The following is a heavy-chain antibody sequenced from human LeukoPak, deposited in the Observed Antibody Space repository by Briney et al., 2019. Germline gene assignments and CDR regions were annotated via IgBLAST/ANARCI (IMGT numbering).Heavy chain of an antibody. CDR2: INNSGDST. Sequence: PGGSLRLSCAASGFTFSSFAMTWVRQAPGKGLEWVSTINNSGDSTYYGDSVKGRFTISRDNSKNTPYLQMNSLRAEDTAVYYCAKDHSSYDILTGYPLTWGQGTLVTVSS. V-gene: IGHV3-23*01. J-gene: IGHJ5*02. D-gene: IGHD3-9*01. CDR3: AKDHSSYDILTGYPLT. CDR1: GFTFSSFA.